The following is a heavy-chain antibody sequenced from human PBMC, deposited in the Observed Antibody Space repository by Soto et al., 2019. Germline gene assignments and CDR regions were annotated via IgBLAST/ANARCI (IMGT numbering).Heavy chain of an antibody. Sequence: EVQLVESGGGLVQPGGSLRLSCAVSGFTVSSNYMSWVRQAPGKGLEWVSVIYSGGSTYYADSVKGRFTISRDNSKNTLYLQMNSLRAEDTAVYYCARATYYYASGSYRFDYWGQGTLVTVSS. CDR3: ARATYYYASGSYRFDY. CDR1: GFTVSSNY. CDR2: IYSGGST. J-gene: IGHJ4*02. D-gene: IGHD3-10*01. V-gene: IGHV3-66*01.